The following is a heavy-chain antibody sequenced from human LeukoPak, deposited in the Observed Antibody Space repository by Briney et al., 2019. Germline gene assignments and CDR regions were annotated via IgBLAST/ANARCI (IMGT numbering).Heavy chain of an antibody. CDR2: IYYSGST. D-gene: IGHD3-3*01. Sequence: SETLSLTCTVSGGSISSSSYYWGWIRQPPGKGLEWIGSIYYSGSTYYNPSLKSRVTISVDTSKNQFSLKLSSVTAADTAVYYCARGFTIFGVVHDAFDIWGQGTMVTVSS. CDR3: ARGFTIFGVVHDAFDI. J-gene: IGHJ3*02. V-gene: IGHV4-39*07. CDR1: GGSISSSSYY.